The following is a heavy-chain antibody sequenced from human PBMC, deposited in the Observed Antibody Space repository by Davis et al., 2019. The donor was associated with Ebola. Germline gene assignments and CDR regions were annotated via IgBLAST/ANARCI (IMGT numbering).Heavy chain of an antibody. V-gene: IGHV3-30-3*01. CDR2: ISYDGSNK. CDR1: GFTFSSYA. CDR3: AREEDCSSTSCYTVIGYYYYYGMDV. J-gene: IGHJ6*02. D-gene: IGHD2-2*02. Sequence: GESLKISCAASGFTFSSYAMHWVRQAPGKGLEWVAVISYDGSNKYYADSVKGRFTISRDNSKNTLYLQMNSLRAEDTAVYYCAREEDCSSTSCYTVIGYYYYYGMDVWGQGTTVTVSS.